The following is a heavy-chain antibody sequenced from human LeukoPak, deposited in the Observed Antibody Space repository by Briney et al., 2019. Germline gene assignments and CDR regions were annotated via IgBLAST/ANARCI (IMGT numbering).Heavy chain of an antibody. D-gene: IGHD6-13*01. CDR2: IHPNSGVT. CDR1: GYTFTAYY. Sequence: ASVKVSCKASGYTFTAYYIHWVRQAPGLGLEWMGWIHPNSGVTKSAQRFQGRVTMTSDTSITTAYMELSRLPSDDTAVYYCARETPPRRGAPAGVLFPDWGHGTLVTVSS. J-gene: IGHJ4*01. CDR3: ARETPPRRGAPAGVLFPD. V-gene: IGHV1-2*02.